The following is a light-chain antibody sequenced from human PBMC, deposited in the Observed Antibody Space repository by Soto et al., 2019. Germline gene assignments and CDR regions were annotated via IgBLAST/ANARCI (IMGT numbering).Light chain of an antibody. Sequence: EIVLTQSPGTLSLSPGERATLSCRASQSVSSNYLAWYQQKPGQAPRLLIYGASSRATGIPDKFSGGGSGTDFTLTISGLEPEDFAVYYCQQYGNSPLTFGQGTKVDIK. V-gene: IGKV3-20*01. CDR3: QQYGNSPLT. CDR1: QSVSSNY. J-gene: IGKJ1*01. CDR2: GAS.